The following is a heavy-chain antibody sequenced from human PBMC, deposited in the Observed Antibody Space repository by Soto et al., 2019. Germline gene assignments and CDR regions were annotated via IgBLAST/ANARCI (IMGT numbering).Heavy chain of an antibody. CDR3: ARAPRGNYGDPSSFDY. Sequence: QVQLQESGPGLVKPSETLSLTCTVSGGSISSYYWSWIRQPTGKGLEWIGYIYYSGSTNYNPSLKSRLPISVDTSKNQFSLRLSSVTAADTAVYYCARAPRGNYGDPSSFDYWGQGTQVTFSS. J-gene: IGHJ4*02. CDR1: GGSISSYY. D-gene: IGHD3-10*01. CDR2: IYYSGST. V-gene: IGHV4-59*01.